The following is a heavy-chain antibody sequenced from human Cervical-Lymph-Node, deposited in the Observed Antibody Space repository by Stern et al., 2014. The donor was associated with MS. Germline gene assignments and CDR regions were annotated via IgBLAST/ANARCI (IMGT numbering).Heavy chain of an antibody. CDR3: TSEPLDWTYYFDH. CDR1: GITLSDSA. Sequence: EVQLVESGGGVVQPGGSLKLSCAASGITLSDSAVHWVRQASGKGLEWVGRLRTKPHSYATAYAASVKDRFTISRDDSKNMAYLQMNSLKTEDTAVYYCTSEPLDWTYYFDHWGQGTLVTVSS. CDR2: LRTKPHSYAT. D-gene: IGHD1-7*01. J-gene: IGHJ4*02. V-gene: IGHV3-73*01.